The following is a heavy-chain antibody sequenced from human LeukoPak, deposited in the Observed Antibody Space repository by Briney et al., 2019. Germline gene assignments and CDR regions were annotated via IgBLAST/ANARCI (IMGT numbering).Heavy chain of an antibody. J-gene: IGHJ4*02. V-gene: IGHV3-48*03. CDR3: AKDRTRQAY. Sequence: GSLRLSCVVSGFTFSSYEMNWVRQAPGKGLEWVSYISSSGSTIYYADSVKGRFTISRDNAKNSLYLQMNSLRAEDTAVYYCAKDRTRQAYWGQGTLVTVSS. D-gene: IGHD3-3*01. CDR2: ISSSGSTI. CDR1: GFTFSSYE.